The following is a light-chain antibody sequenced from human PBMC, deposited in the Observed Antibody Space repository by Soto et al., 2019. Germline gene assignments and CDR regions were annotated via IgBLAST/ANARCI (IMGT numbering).Light chain of an antibody. Sequence: ETVMTQSPVALSVSPGERATLSFRARQNVRKNLAWYQQKPGQAPRLLIYGASTRATGIPARFSGDGSGTDFTLTISRLEAEDFAVYYCQQYGSSPTFGEGTRLEIK. CDR3: QQYGSSPT. V-gene: IGKV3-15*01. J-gene: IGKJ5*01. CDR2: GAS. CDR1: QNVRKN.